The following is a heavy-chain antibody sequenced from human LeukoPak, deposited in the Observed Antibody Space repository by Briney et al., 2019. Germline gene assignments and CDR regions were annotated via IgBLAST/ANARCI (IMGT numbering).Heavy chain of an antibody. V-gene: IGHV4-34*01. CDR1: GGSFSGYY. Sequence: PSETLSLTCAVYGGSFSGYYWSWIRQPPGKGLEWIGEINHSGSTNYNPSLKSRVTISVDTSKNQFSLKLSSVTAADTAVYYCARVRRRIVVVPAARKPGSWFDPWGQGTLVTVSS. CDR3: ARVRRRIVVVPAARKPGSWFDP. J-gene: IGHJ5*02. CDR2: INHSGST. D-gene: IGHD2-2*01.